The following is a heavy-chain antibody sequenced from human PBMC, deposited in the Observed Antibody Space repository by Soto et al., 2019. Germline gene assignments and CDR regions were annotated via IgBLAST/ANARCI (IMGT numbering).Heavy chain of an antibody. J-gene: IGHJ4*02. CDR3: ARCIAVAEFDY. CDR1: GGTFSSYT. D-gene: IGHD6-19*01. Sequence: ASVKVSCKASGGTFSSYTISWVRQAPGQGLEWMGIINPSGGSTSYAQKFQGRVTMTRDTSTSTVYMELSSLRSEDTAVYYCARCIAVAEFDYWGQGTLVTVSS. V-gene: IGHV1-46*03. CDR2: INPSGGST.